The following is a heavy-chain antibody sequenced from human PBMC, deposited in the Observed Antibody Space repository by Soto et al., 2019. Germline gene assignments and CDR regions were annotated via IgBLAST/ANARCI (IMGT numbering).Heavy chain of an antibody. J-gene: IGHJ4*02. CDR1: GGSFSGYY. CDR3: ARGDRQAGFTMVRGVIVNDY. V-gene: IGHV4-34*01. D-gene: IGHD3-10*01. CDR2: INHSGST. Sequence: QVQLQQWGAGLLKPSETLSLTCAVYGGSFSGYYWSWIRQPPGKGLEWIGEINHSGSTNYNPSLKSRVTISVDTSKNQFSLKLSSVTAAETAVYYCARGDRQAGFTMVRGVIVNDYWGQGTLVTVSS.